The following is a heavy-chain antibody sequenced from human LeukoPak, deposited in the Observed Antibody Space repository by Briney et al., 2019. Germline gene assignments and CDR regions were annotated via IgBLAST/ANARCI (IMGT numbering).Heavy chain of an antibody. CDR3: AKNPPRIRYFDWPKDY. CDR2: ISGSGGST. CDR1: GFTFSSYA. V-gene: IGHV3-23*01. D-gene: IGHD3-9*01. Sequence: GGSLRLSCAASGFTFSSYAMSWVRQAPGKGLERVSAISGSGGSTYYADSVKGRFTISRDNSKNTLYLQMNSLRAEDTAVYYCAKNPPRIRYFDWPKDYWGQGTLVTVSS. J-gene: IGHJ4*02.